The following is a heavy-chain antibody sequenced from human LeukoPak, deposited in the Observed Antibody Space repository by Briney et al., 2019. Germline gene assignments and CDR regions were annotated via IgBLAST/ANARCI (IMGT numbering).Heavy chain of an antibody. CDR3: ARDHSAPGTTAYYYYYMDV. CDR2: ISIRSSTI. Sequence: GGTLSLTCSASGFTFSNGDWNGFGRPPGREWLGFINISIRSSTIYYAASVKGRVTTSRDNAKNSLYLQMNSLRAEDTAVYYCARDHSAPGTTAYYYYYMDVWGKGTTVTVSS. CDR1: GFTFSNGD. V-gene: IGHV3-48*04. J-gene: IGHJ6*03. D-gene: IGHD1-1*01.